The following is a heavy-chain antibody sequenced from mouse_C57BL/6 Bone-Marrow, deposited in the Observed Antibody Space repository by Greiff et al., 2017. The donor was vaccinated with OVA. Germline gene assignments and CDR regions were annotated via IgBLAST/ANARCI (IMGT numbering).Heavy chain of an antibody. D-gene: IGHD1-1*01. V-gene: IGHV1-59*01. CDR3: ARCLLLRSFDY. CDR2: IDPSDSYT. CDR1: GYTFTSYW. J-gene: IGHJ2*01. Sequence: QVQLQQPGAELVRPGTSVKLSCKASGYTFTSYWMHWVKQRPGQGLEWIGVIDPSDSYTNSNQKFKGKATLTVDTSSSTAYMQLSSLTSEDSAVYYCARCLLLRSFDYWGQGTTLTVSS.